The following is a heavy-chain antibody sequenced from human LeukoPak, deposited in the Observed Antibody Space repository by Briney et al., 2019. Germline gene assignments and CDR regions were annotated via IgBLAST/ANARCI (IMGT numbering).Heavy chain of an antibody. CDR1: GFTFSSAW. CDR3: VRDRVGPDY. CDR2: ITDDGTT. V-gene: IGHV3-74*03. D-gene: IGHD1-26*01. J-gene: IGHJ4*02. Sequence: RSGGSLRLSCAASGFTFSSAWMHWVRQGPGTGLVWVSRITDDGTTTYADSVKGRFTISRDNAKNTLYLQMNSLRAEDTAVYYCVRDRVGPDYWGQGTLVTLST.